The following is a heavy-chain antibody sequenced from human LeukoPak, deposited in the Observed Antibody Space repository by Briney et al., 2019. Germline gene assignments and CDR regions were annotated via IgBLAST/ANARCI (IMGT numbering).Heavy chain of an antibody. CDR2: ISGSGDST. J-gene: IGHJ4*02. Sequence: GGSLRLSCAASGFTFTTYAMSWVRQAPGKGLKWVSAISGSGDSTYYADSVKGRFTLSRDNSDNTLFLQMNSLRAEDTAVYYCVRLSGTAVTSSRVFHYWGQGTLVTVSS. CDR3: VRLSGTAVTSSRVFHY. V-gene: IGHV3-23*01. CDR1: GFTFTTYA. D-gene: IGHD4-17*01.